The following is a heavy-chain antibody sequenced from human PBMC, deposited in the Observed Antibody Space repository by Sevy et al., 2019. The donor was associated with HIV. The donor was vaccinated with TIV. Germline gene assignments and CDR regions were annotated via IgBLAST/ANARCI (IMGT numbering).Heavy chain of an antibody. D-gene: IGHD2-2*01. CDR3: ASYVVPAGTYYYYGMDV. V-gene: IGHV3-74*01. CDR2: INSDGSST. J-gene: IGHJ6*02. CDR1: GFTFSSYW. Sequence: GGSLRLSCAASGFTFSSYWMHWVRQAPGKGLVWVSRINSDGSSTSYADSVKGRFTISRDNAKNTLYLQMNSLRAEDTAVYYCASYVVPAGTYYYYGMDVWGQGTTVTVSS.